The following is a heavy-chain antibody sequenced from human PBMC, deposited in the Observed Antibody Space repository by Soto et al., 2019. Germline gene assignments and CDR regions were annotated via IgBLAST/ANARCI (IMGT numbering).Heavy chain of an antibody. J-gene: IGHJ4*02. D-gene: IGHD3-10*01. CDR3: ARYGSGTYYPTTFDF. Sequence: SETLSLTCTVSGGSISRYYWSWIRQPPGKGLEWIGYTYYSGSTNYNPSLKSRVTISVDTSKNQFSLKLSSVTAADTAVYYCARYGSGTYYPTTFDFWGQGTLVTVSS. CDR2: TYYSGST. CDR1: GGSISRYY. V-gene: IGHV4-59*12.